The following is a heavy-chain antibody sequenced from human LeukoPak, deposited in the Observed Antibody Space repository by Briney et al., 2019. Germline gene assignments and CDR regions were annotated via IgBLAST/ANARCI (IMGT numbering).Heavy chain of an antibody. Sequence: GGSLRLSCAASGFTFSDYYMSWIRQAPGKGLQWVSYISSTGASIYYADSVKGRFTISRNNAKNSLYLQMNSLRADDTAVYYCARDLSGRGHLADWGQGTLITVSS. CDR1: GFTFSDYY. CDR3: ARDLSGRGHLAD. CDR2: ISSTGASI. V-gene: IGHV3-11*04. D-gene: IGHD1-26*01. J-gene: IGHJ4*02.